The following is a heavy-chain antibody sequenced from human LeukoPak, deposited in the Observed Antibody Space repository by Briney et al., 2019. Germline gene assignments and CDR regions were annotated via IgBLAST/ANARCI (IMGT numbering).Heavy chain of an antibody. CDR1: GFPLSSYS. CDR3: VRVKGSYFDY. CDR2: ISSSGSAI. Sequence: GGSLRLSCAASGFPLSSYSINWVRQAPGKGLEWVSYISSSGSAIYYVDSVKGRFTVSRDNAKNSLFLQMNSPRAEDTAVYYCVRVKGSYFDYWGQGALATVSS. V-gene: IGHV3-48*01. J-gene: IGHJ4*02.